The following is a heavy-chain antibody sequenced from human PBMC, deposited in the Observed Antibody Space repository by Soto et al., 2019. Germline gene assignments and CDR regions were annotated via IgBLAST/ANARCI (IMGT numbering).Heavy chain of an antibody. Sequence: QVQLVESGGGVVQPGTSLRVSCVGSGFTFRSYVIHWVRQAPGKGLEWVALTSYDGSEKYYGDPVRGRFTISRDNSRTTVDRQMDTLPPDDTALYYCARWGPTGGLDVWCQGTLVSVSS. J-gene: IGHJ1*01. CDR1: GFTFRSYV. CDR2: TSYDGSEK. D-gene: IGHD3-16*01. CDR3: ARWGPTGGLDV. V-gene: IGHV3-30*19.